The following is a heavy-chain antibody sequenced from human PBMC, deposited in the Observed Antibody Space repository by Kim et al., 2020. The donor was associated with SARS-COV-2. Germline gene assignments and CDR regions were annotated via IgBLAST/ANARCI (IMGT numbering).Heavy chain of an antibody. J-gene: IGHJ5*02. D-gene: IGHD3-16*01. CDR1: GYTFTSYD. Sequence: ASVKVSCKASGYTFTSYDINWVRQATGQGLEWMGWMNPNSGNTGYAQKFQGRVTMTRNTSISTAYMELSSLRSEDTAVYYCARAYATSYYDYVWGSYNWFDPWGQGTLVTVSS. V-gene: IGHV1-8*01. CDR2: MNPNSGNT. CDR3: ARAYATSYYDYVWGSYNWFDP.